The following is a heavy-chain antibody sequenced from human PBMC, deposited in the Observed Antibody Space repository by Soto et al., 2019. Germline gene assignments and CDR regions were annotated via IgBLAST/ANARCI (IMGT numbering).Heavy chain of an antibody. CDR3: AKGRSYYYYYGLDF. V-gene: IGHV3-23*01. Sequence: GGPKRLPSAASGFTFRSCAMGWVRQTPGKGLEWVTDIIDSGGSTYYADSVKGRFTISRDNSKSTLYLQMNSLRAEDTALYYCAKGRSYYYYYGLDFWGQGTTVTVSS. CDR2: IIDSGGST. CDR1: GFTFRSCA. J-gene: IGHJ6*02.